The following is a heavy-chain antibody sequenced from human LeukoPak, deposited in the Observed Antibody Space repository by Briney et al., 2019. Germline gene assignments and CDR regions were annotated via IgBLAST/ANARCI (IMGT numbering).Heavy chain of an antibody. CDR2: ISSGSSYI. CDR1: GFDFNTYS. CDR3: ARVFQVDDYYDSSVQDAFDI. D-gene: IGHD3-22*01. Sequence: GSLRLSCAGSGFDFNTYSMNWIRQAPGKGLEWVSSISSGSSYIYYSDSVKGRFTISRDNAKNSLYLQMNSLRDEDTAVYYCARVFQVDDYYDSSVQDAFDIWGQGTMVTVSS. V-gene: IGHV3-21*01. J-gene: IGHJ3*02.